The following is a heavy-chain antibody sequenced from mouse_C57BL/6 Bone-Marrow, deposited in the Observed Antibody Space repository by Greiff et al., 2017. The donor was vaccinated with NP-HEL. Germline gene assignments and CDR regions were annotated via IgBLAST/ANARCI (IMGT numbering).Heavy chain of an antibody. CDR3: ARAYYYGSWGYFDV. CDR2: IYPGSGST. CDR1: GYTFTSYW. J-gene: IGHJ1*03. V-gene: IGHV1-55*01. Sequence: VQLQQPGAELVKPGASVKMSCKASGYTFTSYWITWVKQRPGQGLEWIGDIYPGSGSTNYNEKFKSKATLTVDTSSSTAYMQLSSLTSEDSAVYYGARAYYYGSWGYFDVWGTGTTVTVSS. D-gene: IGHD1-1*01.